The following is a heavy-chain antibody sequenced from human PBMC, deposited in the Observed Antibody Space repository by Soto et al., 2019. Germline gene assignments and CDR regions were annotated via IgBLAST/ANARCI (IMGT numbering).Heavy chain of an antibody. CDR2: IYHTGST. Sequence: QVQLQESGPRLVKPSGTLSLTCAVSGASISSTNWWTWVRQPPGKGLEWIGEIYHTGSTKYNPSLKSRVTISLDQPNNQFSLNLSSVTAADTAVYYCAALPPRIVVVVLPIPTWGQGTLVTVSS. CDR3: AALPPRIVVVVLPIPT. CDR1: GASISSTNW. J-gene: IGHJ4*02. D-gene: IGHD2-15*01. V-gene: IGHV4-4*02.